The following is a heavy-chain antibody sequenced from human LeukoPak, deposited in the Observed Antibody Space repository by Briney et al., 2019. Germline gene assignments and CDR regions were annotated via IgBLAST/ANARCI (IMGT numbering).Heavy chain of an antibody. CDR2: IIPIFGTA. J-gene: IGHJ3*02. V-gene: IGHV1-69*05. CDR1: GGTFSSYA. Sequence: SVKVSCKASGGTFSSYAISWVRQAPGQGLDWMGRIIPIFGTANYAQKFQGRVTITTDESTSTAYMELSSLRSEDTAVYYCARDGTAVVVVAATHRAFDIWGQGTMVTVSS. CDR3: ARDGTAVVVVAATHRAFDI. D-gene: IGHD2-15*01.